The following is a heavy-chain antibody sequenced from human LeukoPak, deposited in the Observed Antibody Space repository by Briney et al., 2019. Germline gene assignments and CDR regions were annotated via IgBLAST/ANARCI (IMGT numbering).Heavy chain of an antibody. CDR1: GGSISSYY. CDR3: ARRPRNDILTGTPFDY. J-gene: IGHJ4*02. Sequence: PSETLSLTCTVSGGSISSYYWSWIRQPPGKGLEWIGYIYYSGSTVSNPSLKSRVTISVDTSKNQFSLKLRSVTAADTAVYYCARRPRNDILTGTPFDYWGQGILVTVSS. D-gene: IGHD3-9*01. V-gene: IGHV4-59*01. CDR2: IYYSGST.